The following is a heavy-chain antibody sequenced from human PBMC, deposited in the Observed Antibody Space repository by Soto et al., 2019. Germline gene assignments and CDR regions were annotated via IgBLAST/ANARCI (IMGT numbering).Heavy chain of an antibody. V-gene: IGHV3-23*01. Sequence: EVQLLESGGGLVQPGGSLRLSCAASGFTFGSSGMSWVRQAPGKGLEWISGLSGSGGSTYYADSVKGRFTITRDTSKSTLYLLMHSLRVEDTALYYCAKDSGYDRTDWGQGTLVTVSS. D-gene: IGHD3-22*01. CDR1: GFTFGSSG. CDR2: LSGSGGST. J-gene: IGHJ4*02. CDR3: AKDSGYDRTD.